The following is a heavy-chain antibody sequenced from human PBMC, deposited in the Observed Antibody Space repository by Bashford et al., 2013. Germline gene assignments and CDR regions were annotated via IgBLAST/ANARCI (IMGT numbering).Heavy chain of an antibody. CDR1: GGTFSSYS. V-gene: IGHV1-69*13. CDR2: IIPIFGTS. CDR3: AREASGYSSWFDP. D-gene: IGHD3-22*01. Sequence: SVKVSCKASGGTFSSYSINWVRQAPGQGLEWMGGIIPIFGTSNYAQKFQGRVTITADESTSTAYMELSSLTFEDTAVYYCAREASGYSSWFDPWGQGTLVTVSS. J-gene: IGHJ5*02.